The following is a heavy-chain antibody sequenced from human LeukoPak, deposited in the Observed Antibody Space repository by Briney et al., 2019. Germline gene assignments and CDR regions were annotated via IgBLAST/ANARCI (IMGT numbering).Heavy chain of an antibody. D-gene: IGHD3-10*01. J-gene: IGHJ4*02. CDR3: ARRNAIGTGNFYGSGNYADY. Sequence: KPSETLSLTCTVSGGSITSTTYYWGWIRQPPGKGLEWIGNILYGGSTYYSPSLKSRVTISVDTSRNQFSLRLTSVTAADTAVYYCARRNAIGTGNFYGSGNYADYWGQGTLVTVSS. CDR2: ILYGGST. V-gene: IGHV4-39*01. CDR1: GGSITSTTYY.